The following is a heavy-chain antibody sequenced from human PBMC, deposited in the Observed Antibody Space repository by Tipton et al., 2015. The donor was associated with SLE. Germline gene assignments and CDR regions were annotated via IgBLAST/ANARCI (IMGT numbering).Heavy chain of an antibody. D-gene: IGHD1-20*01. CDR3: ARGITGTVAGWYFDP. J-gene: IGHJ2*01. CDR1: GGSISSGSYY. V-gene: IGHV4-61*02. CDR2: IYTRGST. Sequence: LRLSCTVSGGSISSGSYYWSWIRQPAGKGLEWIGRIYTRGSTNYNPSLKSRVTISVDTSKNQFTLKLRSVTAADTAVNYCARGITGTVAGWYFDPWGRGTLGTVSS.